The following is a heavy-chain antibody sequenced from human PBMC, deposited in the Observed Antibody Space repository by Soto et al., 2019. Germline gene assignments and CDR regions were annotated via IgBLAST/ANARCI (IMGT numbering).Heavy chain of an antibody. D-gene: IGHD6-13*01. J-gene: IGHJ6*02. CDR3: AREGAAGLPYYYYGMDV. Sequence: SETLSLPCTVSGGSISSYYWSWIRQPPGKGLEWIGYIYYSGSTNYNPSLKSRVTISVDTSKNQFSLKLSSVTAAYTAVYYCAREGAAGLPYYYYGMDVWGQGTTVTVSS. CDR2: IYYSGST. V-gene: IGHV4-59*01. CDR1: GGSISSYY.